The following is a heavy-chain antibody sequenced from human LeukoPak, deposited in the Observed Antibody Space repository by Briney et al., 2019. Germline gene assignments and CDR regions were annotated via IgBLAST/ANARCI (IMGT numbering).Heavy chain of an antibody. D-gene: IGHD3-22*01. CDR2: IYSGGHI. Sequence: GGSLRLSCAASGFTVSSNYISWVRQAPGKGLEWVSGIYSGGHIYYADSVKGRFTISRDNSKNTLYLQMNSLRAEDTALYYCARKLDTMIAVVVTYYFDYWGQGTLVTVSS. J-gene: IGHJ4*02. CDR3: ARKLDTMIAVVVTYYFDY. V-gene: IGHV3-53*01. CDR1: GFTVSSNY.